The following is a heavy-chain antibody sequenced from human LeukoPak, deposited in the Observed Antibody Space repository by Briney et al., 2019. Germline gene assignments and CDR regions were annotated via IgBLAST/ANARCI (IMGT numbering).Heavy chain of an antibody. CDR2: IYPGDSDT. V-gene: IGHV5-51*01. CDR3: ARHPYSSSWYKWGDFDY. Sequence: GESLQISCKGSGYSFTSYWIGWVRQMPGKGLEWMGIIYPGDSDTRYSPSFQGQVTISADKSISTAYLQWSSLKASDTAMYYCARHPYSSSWYKWGDFDYWGQGTLVTVSS. CDR1: GYSFTSYW. D-gene: IGHD6-13*01. J-gene: IGHJ4*02.